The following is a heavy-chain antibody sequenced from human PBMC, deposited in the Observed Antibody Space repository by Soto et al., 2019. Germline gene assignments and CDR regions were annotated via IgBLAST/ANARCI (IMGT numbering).Heavy chain of an antibody. J-gene: IGHJ4*02. D-gene: IGHD2-21*02. CDR1: GFIFRSYA. CDR3: AKDQTDVTLFDY. CDR2: ISNDGNKE. Sequence: GGSLRLSCAASGFIFRSYAMHWVRQAPGKGLEWVAVISNDGNKEYYADSVKGRFTISRDNSRNTLYLQVNSLRAEDTAVYYCAKDQTDVTLFDYWGQGTLVTVSS. V-gene: IGHV3-30-3*02.